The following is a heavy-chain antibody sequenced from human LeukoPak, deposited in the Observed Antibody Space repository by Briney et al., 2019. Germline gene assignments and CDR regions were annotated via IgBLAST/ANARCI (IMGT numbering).Heavy chain of an antibody. CDR2: IKQDGSEK. CDR3: AELGITMIGGV. CDR1: GFIFSKYW. Sequence: GGSLRLSCAASGFIFSKYWMSWFRQAPGKGLEWVAHIKQDGSEKNYVDSVKGRFTISRDNSKNSVYLQMDSLRAEDTAVYYCAELGITMIGGVWGKGTTVTISS. V-gene: IGHV3-7*01. D-gene: IGHD3-10*02. J-gene: IGHJ6*04.